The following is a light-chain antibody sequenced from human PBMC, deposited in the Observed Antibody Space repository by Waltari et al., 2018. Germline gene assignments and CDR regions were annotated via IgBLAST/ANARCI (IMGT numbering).Light chain of an antibody. V-gene: IGLV2-11*01. Sequence: QSALTQPRSVSASPGQSVPISCTGTSSDVGGYNFVPWYPQHPGKAPKLMIYDTNKRPSGVPDRFSGSKSGNTASLTISGLQADDEADYYCCSYAGTFTPFVFGTETRVTVL. CDR2: DTN. CDR3: CSYAGTFTPFV. J-gene: IGLJ1*01. CDR1: SSDVGGYNF.